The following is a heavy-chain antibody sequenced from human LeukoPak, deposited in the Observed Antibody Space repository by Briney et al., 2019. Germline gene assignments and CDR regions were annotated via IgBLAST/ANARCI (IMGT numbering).Heavy chain of an antibody. Sequence: SGPTLVNPTQTLTLSCTFTGFSRSTSGVGVGWIRQPPGKALEWLALIYWDDDKRYSPSLESRLTLTKDTSKNQVVLKMTNMDPVDTATYYCAGGSGSTFDYWGQGTLVTVSS. V-gene: IGHV2-5*02. CDR3: AGGSGSTFDY. CDR2: IYWDDDK. CDR1: GFSRSTSGVG. J-gene: IGHJ4*02. D-gene: IGHD3-10*01.